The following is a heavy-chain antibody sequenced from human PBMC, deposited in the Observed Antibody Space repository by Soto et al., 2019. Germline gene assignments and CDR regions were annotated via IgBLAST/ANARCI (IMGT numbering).Heavy chain of an antibody. CDR3: RSSSRYSTDV. CDR2: IYGTGNT. D-gene: IGHD6-13*01. Sequence: QLQLQESGPGLVKPSETLSLRCTVSGGSKNSSFYWGWIRQPPGKGLEWIGSIYGTGNTYYNPSLKGRVTISADTSKNQFSLNLISVTAADTAVYYCRSSSRYSTDVWGQGATLTVSS. CDR1: GGSKNSSFY. V-gene: IGHV4-39*01. J-gene: IGHJ6*02.